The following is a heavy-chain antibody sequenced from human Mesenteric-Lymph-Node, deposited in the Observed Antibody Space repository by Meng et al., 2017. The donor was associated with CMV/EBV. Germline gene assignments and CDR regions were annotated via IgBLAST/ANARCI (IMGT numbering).Heavy chain of an antibody. Sequence: SCKASGSTFTVNYVHGVRLAPRRGLECIAGMNPNSDESNYAQKFQGGVTLSTATSISTPYMELSTLTTHDAAVYHRPRVFGSSWFDSWGQGTLVTVSS. J-gene: IGHJ5*01. CDR1: GSTFTVNY. CDR2: MNPNSDES. CDR3: PRVFGSSWFDS. V-gene: IGHV1-2*02. D-gene: IGHD6-6*01.